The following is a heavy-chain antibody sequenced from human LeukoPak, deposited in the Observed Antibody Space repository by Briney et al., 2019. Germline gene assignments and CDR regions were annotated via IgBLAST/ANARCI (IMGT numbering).Heavy chain of an antibody. V-gene: IGHV1-2*02. CDR2: INPNSGGT. CDR1: GYTFTGYY. CDR3: ARDGSYCSSTSCYTG. Sequence: GASVKVSCKASGYTFTGYYMHWVRQAPGQGLEWMGWINPNSGGTNYAQKFRGRVTMTRDTSISTAYMELSRLRSDDTAVYYCARDGSYCSSTSCYTGWGQGTLVTVSS. D-gene: IGHD2-2*02. J-gene: IGHJ4*02.